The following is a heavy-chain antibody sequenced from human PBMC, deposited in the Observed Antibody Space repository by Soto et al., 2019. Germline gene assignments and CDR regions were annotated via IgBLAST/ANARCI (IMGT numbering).Heavy chain of an antibody. V-gene: IGHV3-48*01. J-gene: IGHJ6*03. D-gene: IGHD2-2*01. Sequence: ESGGGLVQPGGSLRLSCAASGFTFSSYSMNWVRQAPGKGLEWVSYISSSSSTIYYADSVKGRFTISRDNAKNSLYLQMNSLRAEDTAVYYCARAKVVPAATTFYYYYYMDVWGKGTTVTVSS. CDR3: ARAKVVPAATTFYYYYYMDV. CDR2: ISSSSSTI. CDR1: GFTFSSYS.